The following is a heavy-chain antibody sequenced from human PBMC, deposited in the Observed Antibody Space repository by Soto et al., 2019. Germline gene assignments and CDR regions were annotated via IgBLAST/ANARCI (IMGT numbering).Heavy chain of an antibody. CDR1: GGSSTSSSYY. CDR3: ARHLLLYYYDSSGYYLRDAFDI. V-gene: IGHV4-39*01. Sequence: PSETLSLTCTVSGGSSTSSSYYWGWIRKPAGKGLEWIGSIYYSGSTYYNPSLKSRVTISVDTSKNQFSLKLSSVTAADTAVYYCARHLLLYYYDSSGYYLRDAFDIWGQGTMVTV. J-gene: IGHJ3*02. D-gene: IGHD3-22*01. CDR2: IYYSGST.